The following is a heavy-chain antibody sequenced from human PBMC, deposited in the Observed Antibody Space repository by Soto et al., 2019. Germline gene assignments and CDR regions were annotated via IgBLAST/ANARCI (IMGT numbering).Heavy chain of an antibody. V-gene: IGHV3-23*01. CDR2: ISGSGGGT. D-gene: IGHD1-1*01. J-gene: IGHJ4*02. CDR1: GFTFSSYA. CDR3: AKFGMATTKRSPPYYIDY. Sequence: GSLRLSCASSGFTFSSYAMSWVRQAPGKGLEWVSSISGSGGGTYYADSVKGRFTFSRGNSKNTLYLQMNSLRAEDTAVYYCAKFGMATTKRSPPYYIDYWGQGALVTVSS.